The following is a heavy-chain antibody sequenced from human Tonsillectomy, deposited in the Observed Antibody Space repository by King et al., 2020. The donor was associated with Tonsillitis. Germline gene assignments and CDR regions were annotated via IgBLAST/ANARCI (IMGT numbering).Heavy chain of an antibody. V-gene: IGHV3-23*04. J-gene: IGHJ3*02. CDR3: APADVCPRSFVI. CDR2: IAASGDQT. CDR1: GFTFNDYA. D-gene: IGHD3-10*02. Sequence: VQLVESGGALAQPGGSLRLSCVASGFTFNDYAMAWVRQAPGKGLEWVSTIAASGDQTYSADSVKGRFIVSRDNSNNSLSLQMNSLRPEDTAMYSCAPADVCPRSFVIWGRGTMGTVSS.